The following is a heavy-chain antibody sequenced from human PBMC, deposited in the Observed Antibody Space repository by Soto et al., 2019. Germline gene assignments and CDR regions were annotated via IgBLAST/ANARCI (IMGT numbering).Heavy chain of an antibody. V-gene: IGHV1-3*01. CDR1: GYTSTRYS. Sequence: GAAVKVSCKASGYTSTRYSIHWVRQAPGQRLEWMGWINAGNGNTKFSQKFQGRVTITRDTSASTAYMELRGLRSKDTAVYYCAILGTYYFDNSDNYFDFWGQGTLVTVSS. CDR3: AILGTYYFDNSDNYFDF. D-gene: IGHD3-22*01. J-gene: IGHJ4*02. CDR2: INAGNGNT.